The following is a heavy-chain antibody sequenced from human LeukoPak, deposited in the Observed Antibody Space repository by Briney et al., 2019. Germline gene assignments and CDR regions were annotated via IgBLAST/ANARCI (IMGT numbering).Heavy chain of an antibody. CDR1: GDSVSSNSAA. CDR2: TYYRSKWYN. Sequence: SQTLSLTCAISGDSVSSNSAAWNWIRQSPSRGLEWLGRTYYRSKWYNDYAVSVKSRITINPDTSKNQFSLQLNSVTPEDTAVYYCACEHVDIVATSHFDYWGQGTLVTVSS. D-gene: IGHD5-12*01. CDR3: ACEHVDIVATSHFDY. V-gene: IGHV6-1*01. J-gene: IGHJ4*02.